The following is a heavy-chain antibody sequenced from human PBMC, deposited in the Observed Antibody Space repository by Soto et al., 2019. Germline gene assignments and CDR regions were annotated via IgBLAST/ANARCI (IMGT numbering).Heavy chain of an antibody. V-gene: IGHV4-34*01. J-gene: IGHJ4*02. D-gene: IGHD2-8*02. CDR2: INHSGST. CDR1: GGSFSGHY. CDR3: ARDKITGLFDY. Sequence: QVQLQQWGAGLLKPSETLSLTCAVYGGSFSGHYWTWIRQPPGTGLEWIGEINHSGSTNYNPSLKXRVTISVDTSKNQFSLKLTSVTAADTAVYYCARDKITGLFDYWGQGTLVTVSS.